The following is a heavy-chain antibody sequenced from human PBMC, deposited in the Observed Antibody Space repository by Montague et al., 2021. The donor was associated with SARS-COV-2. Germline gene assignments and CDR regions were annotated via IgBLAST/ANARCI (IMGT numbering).Heavy chain of an antibody. J-gene: IGHJ4*02. Sequence: SETLSLTCAVYGGSLSGYYWSWIRQPPGKGLEWIGEINQSGSTNXXPSFKSRVTLSVDTSKKQFSLKLSSLTAADTAVYYCARVAGGYYHDSSAYFDYWGQGSLVTVSS. CDR2: INQSGST. V-gene: IGHV4-34*01. D-gene: IGHD3-22*01. CDR1: GGSLSGYY. CDR3: ARVAGGYYHDSSAYFDY.